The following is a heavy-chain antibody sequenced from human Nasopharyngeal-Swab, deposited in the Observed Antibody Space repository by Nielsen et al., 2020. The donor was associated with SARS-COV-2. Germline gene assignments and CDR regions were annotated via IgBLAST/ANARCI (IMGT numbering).Heavy chain of an antibody. CDR1: GCSISSYY. J-gene: IGHJ6*03. CDR3: AKQKSGYDYEDNYYYYYMDV. Sequence: SEPLSLTCTVSGCSISSYYWSWIRQLPGKGLEWIGYIYYSGSTKYNPSLKSRVTISVDTSKNQFSLNLNSVTAADTAVYYCAKQKSGYDYEDNYYYYYMDVWGQVTTVTVSS. CDR2: IYYSGST. D-gene: IGHD5-12*01. V-gene: IGHV4-59*01.